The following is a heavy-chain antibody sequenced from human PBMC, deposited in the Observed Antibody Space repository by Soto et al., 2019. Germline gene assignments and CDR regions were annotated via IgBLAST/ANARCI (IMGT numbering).Heavy chain of an antibody. D-gene: IGHD2-2*01. CDR1: GGTFSSHS. Sequence: QVQLVQSGAEVQKPGSSVKVSCKVSGGTFSSHSINWVRQAPGQGPEWMGGIIPIFGTENYAQKFQGRVTITADDSTSTAYMELSSLTSEDTALYYCSTSVYCSTTRCYYCYGLDVWGQGTTVIVSS. J-gene: IGHJ6*02. CDR2: IIPIFGTE. V-gene: IGHV1-69*01. CDR3: STSVYCSTTRCYYCYGLDV.